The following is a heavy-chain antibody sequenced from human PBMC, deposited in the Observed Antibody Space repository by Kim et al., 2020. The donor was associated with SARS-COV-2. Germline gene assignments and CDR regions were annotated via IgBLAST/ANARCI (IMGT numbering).Heavy chain of an antibody. CDR3: ARAPYGDYFDY. D-gene: IGHD4-17*01. J-gene: IGHJ4*02. Sequence: NYNPSLKSRVTISVDTSKNQFSLKLSSVTAADTAVYYCARAPYGDYFDYWGQGTLVTVSS. V-gene: IGHV4-59*01.